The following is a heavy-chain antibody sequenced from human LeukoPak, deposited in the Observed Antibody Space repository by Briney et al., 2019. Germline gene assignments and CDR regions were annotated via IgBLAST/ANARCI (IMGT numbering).Heavy chain of an antibody. V-gene: IGHV3-9*01. D-gene: IGHD6-13*01. CDR2: ISWNSGII. J-gene: IGHJ5*02. CDR1: GFTFDDYA. CDR3: AKGAYSSSWYRFDP. Sequence: PGGSLRLSSATSGFTFDDYAMHWVRQAPGKGLEWVSGISWNSGIIGYADSVKGRFTISRDNARNSLYLQMNSLRPEDTALYYCAKGAYSSSWYRFDPWGQGTLVTVSS.